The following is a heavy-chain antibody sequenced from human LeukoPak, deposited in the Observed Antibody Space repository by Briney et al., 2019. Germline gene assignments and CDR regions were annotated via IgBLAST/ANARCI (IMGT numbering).Heavy chain of an antibody. Sequence: SETLSLTCTVSGGSISSGGYYWSWSRQHPGKGLEWIGYIYYSGSTYYNPSLKSRVTISIDTSKNQFSLKLSSVTAADTAVYYCARYTAMVLDYWGQGTLVTVSS. J-gene: IGHJ4*02. V-gene: IGHV4-31*03. CDR2: IYYSGST. D-gene: IGHD5-18*01. CDR1: GGSISSGGYY. CDR3: ARYTAMVLDY.